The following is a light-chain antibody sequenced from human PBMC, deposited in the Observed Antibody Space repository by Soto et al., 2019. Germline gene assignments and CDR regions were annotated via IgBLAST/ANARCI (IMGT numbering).Light chain of an antibody. CDR2: SNN. V-gene: IGLV1-44*01. CDR1: SSNIGSNT. Sequence: QAVVTQPPSASGTPGQRVTISCSGSSSNIGSNTVNWYQQLPGTAPKLLIYSNNQRPSGVPDRFSGSKSGTSASLAISGLQSEYEADYYCAAWDDSLNGPVVFGGGTKLTVL. J-gene: IGLJ2*01. CDR3: AAWDDSLNGPVV.